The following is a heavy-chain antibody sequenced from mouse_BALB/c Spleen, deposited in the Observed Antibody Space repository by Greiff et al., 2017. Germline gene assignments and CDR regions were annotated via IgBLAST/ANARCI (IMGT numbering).Heavy chain of an antibody. J-gene: IGHJ4*01. V-gene: IGHV5-17*02. CDR1: GFTFSSFG. Sequence: EVQRVESGGGLVQPGGSRKLSCAASGFTFSSFGMHWVRQAPEKGLEWVAYISSGSSTIYYADTVKGRFTISRDNPKNTLFLQMTSLRSEDTAMYYCARPRELGPHYYAMDYWGQGTSVTVSS. CDR2: ISSGSSTI. CDR3: ARPRELGPHYYAMDY. D-gene: IGHD3-1*01.